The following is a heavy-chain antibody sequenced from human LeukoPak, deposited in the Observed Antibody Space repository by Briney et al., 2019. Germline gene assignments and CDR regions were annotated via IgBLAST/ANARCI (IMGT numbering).Heavy chain of an antibody. CDR1: GGSISSSSYY. Sequence: SETLSLTCTVSGGSISSSSYYWGWIRQPPGKGLEWIGSIYYSGSTYYNPSLKSRVTISVDTSKNQFSLKLSSVTAADTAVYYCARGPNLRYFDWYDAFDIWGQGTMVTVSS. J-gene: IGHJ3*02. D-gene: IGHD3-9*01. CDR3: ARGPNLRYFDWYDAFDI. V-gene: IGHV4-39*07. CDR2: IYYSGST.